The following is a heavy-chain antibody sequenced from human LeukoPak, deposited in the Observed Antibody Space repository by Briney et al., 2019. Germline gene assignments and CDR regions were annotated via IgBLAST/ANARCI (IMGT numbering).Heavy chain of an antibody. D-gene: IGHD4-17*01. V-gene: IGHV2-70*11. Sequence: SGPTLVNPTQTLTLTCTFSGFSLSTSGMCVSWIRQPPGKALEWLARIDWDDDKYYSTSLKTRLTISKVTSKNQVVLTMTNMDPVDTATYYCARIRGYGDYSYYYMDVWGKGTTVTVSS. CDR2: IDWDDDK. CDR3: ARIRGYGDYSYYYMDV. CDR1: GFSLSTSGMC. J-gene: IGHJ6*03.